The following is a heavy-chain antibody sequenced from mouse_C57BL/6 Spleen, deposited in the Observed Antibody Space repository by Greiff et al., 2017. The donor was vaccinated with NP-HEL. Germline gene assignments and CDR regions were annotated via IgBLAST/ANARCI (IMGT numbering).Heavy chain of an antibody. Sequence: QVQLQQSGAELARPGASVKLSCKASGYTFTSYGISWVKQRTGQGLEWIGEIYPRSGNTYYNEKFKGKATLTADKSSSTAYMELRSLTSEDSAVYFCARSSGVGPAYWGQGTLVTVSA. V-gene: IGHV1-81*01. CDR3: ARSSGVGPAY. CDR1: GYTFTSYG. D-gene: IGHD3-1*01. CDR2: IYPRSGNT. J-gene: IGHJ3*01.